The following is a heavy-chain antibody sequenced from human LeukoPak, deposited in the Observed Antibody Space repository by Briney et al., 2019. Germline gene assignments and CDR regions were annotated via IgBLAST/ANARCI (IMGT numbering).Heavy chain of an antibody. Sequence: GGSLRLSCAASGFTFSSYAMSWVRQAPGKGLEWVSAISGSGGSTYYADSVKGRFTISRDNSKNTLYLQMNSLRAEDTAVYYCARDLLWFGEADYWGQGTLVTVSS. V-gene: IGHV3-23*01. CDR1: GFTFSSYA. D-gene: IGHD3-10*01. CDR2: ISGSGGST. J-gene: IGHJ4*02. CDR3: ARDLLWFGEADY.